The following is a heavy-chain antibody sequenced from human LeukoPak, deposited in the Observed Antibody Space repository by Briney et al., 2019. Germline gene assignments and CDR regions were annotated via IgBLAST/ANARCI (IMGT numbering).Heavy chain of an antibody. CDR2: ISSSSTYI. J-gene: IGHJ4*02. Sequence: GSLRLSCAASGFTFSSYSMNWVRQAPGKGLEWVSSISSSSTYIYYADSVKGRFTISRDNAKNSLYLQMNSLRAEDTAVYYCATYGSGSYYYFDYWGQGTLVTVSS. CDR1: GFTFSSYS. V-gene: IGHV3-21*01. CDR3: ATYGSGSYYYFDY. D-gene: IGHD3-10*01.